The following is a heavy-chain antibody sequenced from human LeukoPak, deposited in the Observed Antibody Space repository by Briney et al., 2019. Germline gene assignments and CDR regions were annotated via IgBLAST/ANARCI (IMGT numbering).Heavy chain of an antibody. Sequence: GGSLRLSCAASGFTFDDYAMHWVRQAPGKGLEWVSGISWNSGSIGYADSVKGRFTISRDNAKNSLYLQMNSLRDEDTAVYYCARDHSLYGDFLDYWGQGTLVTVSS. D-gene: IGHD4-17*01. V-gene: IGHV3-9*01. CDR1: GFTFDDYA. CDR2: ISWNSGSI. CDR3: ARDHSLYGDFLDY. J-gene: IGHJ4*02.